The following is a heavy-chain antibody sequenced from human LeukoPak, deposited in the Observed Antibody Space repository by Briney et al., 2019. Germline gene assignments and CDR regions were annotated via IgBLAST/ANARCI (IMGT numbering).Heavy chain of an antibody. CDR2: INAGNGNT. D-gene: IGHD1-26*01. J-gene: IGHJ4*02. V-gene: IGHV1-3*03. CDR3: AREGAYIGGSYPFDY. CDR1: GYTFSSYA. Sequence: ASVKVSCKASGYTFSSYAMHWVRQAPGQRLEWMGWINAGNGNTKFSHEFQGRVTITRDTSASTAYMELNSLRSEDMAVYYCAREGAYIGGSYPFDYWGQGTLVTVSS.